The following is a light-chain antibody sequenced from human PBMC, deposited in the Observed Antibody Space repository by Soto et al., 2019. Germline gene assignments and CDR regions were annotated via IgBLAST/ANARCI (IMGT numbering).Light chain of an antibody. V-gene: IGKV3-15*01. Sequence: EIVMTQSPATLSVSPGERATLSCGASRSVNIDLAWYQQKPGQAPRLLISGASTRATGIPARFSGSGSGTEFTLTISSLQSEDFAVYYCQQYKNCPLTFGGGTKVDIK. CDR2: GAS. J-gene: IGKJ4*01. CDR3: QQYKNCPLT. CDR1: RSVNID.